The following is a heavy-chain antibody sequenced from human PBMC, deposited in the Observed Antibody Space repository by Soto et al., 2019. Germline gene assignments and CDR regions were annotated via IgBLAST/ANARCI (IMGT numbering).Heavy chain of an antibody. CDR2: IYYSGYT. Sequence: PSETLSLTCTVSGCSISSSSYYWGWIRQPPGKGLEWIGSIYYSGYTYYNPSPKSRVTISVDTSKNQFSLKLSSVTAADTAVYYCARHYGPLYVGYYYDMDVWGQGTTVTVSS. D-gene: IGHD3-16*01. CDR1: GCSISSSSYY. V-gene: IGHV4-39*01. J-gene: IGHJ6*02. CDR3: ARHYGPLYVGYYYDMDV.